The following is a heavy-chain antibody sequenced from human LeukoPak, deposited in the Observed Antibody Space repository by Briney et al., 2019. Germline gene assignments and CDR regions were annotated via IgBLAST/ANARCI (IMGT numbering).Heavy chain of an antibody. V-gene: IGHV3-48*01. CDR1: GFTFSSYS. D-gene: IGHD3-10*01. CDR2: ISSSSSTI. J-gene: IGHJ4*02. CDR3: ARLHGSGSSYPDYFDY. Sequence: GGSLRLSCAASGFTFSSYSMNWVRQAPGKGLEWVSYISSSSSTIYYADSVKGRFTISRDNAKNSLYLRMNSLRAEDTAVYYCARLHGSGSSYPDYFDYWGQGTLVTVSS.